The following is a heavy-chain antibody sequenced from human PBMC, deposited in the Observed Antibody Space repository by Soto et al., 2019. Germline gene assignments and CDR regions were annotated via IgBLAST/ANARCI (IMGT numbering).Heavy chain of an antibody. D-gene: IGHD3-10*01. CDR1: GGSISSYY. J-gene: IGHJ5*02. CDR3: ARNYLEDWFDP. CDR2: IYISGST. Sequence: SLTCTVSGGSISSYYWSWIRQPAGKGLECIGRIYISGSTNYNPSLKSRATMSVDTSKNQFSLKLSSVTAADTAVYYCARNYLEDWFDPWGQGTLVTVSS. V-gene: IGHV4-4*07.